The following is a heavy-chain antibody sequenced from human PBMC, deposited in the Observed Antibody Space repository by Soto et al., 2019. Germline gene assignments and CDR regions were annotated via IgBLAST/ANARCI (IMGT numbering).Heavy chain of an antibody. CDR2: ISGSGGST. J-gene: IGHJ5*02. CDR1: GFTFSSYA. Sequence: GGSLRLSCAASGFTFSSYAMTWVRQAPGKGLEWVSAISGSGGSTYYADSVKGRFAISRDNSKNTLYLQMNSLRAEDTAVYYCAKDPKSNSWYWFDPWGQGTLVTVSS. CDR3: AKDPKSNSWYWFDP. D-gene: IGHD6-13*01. V-gene: IGHV3-23*01.